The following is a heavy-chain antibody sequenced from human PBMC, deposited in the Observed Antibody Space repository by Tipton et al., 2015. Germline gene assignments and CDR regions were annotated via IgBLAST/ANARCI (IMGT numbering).Heavy chain of an antibody. CDR3: ARDLEHGMDV. D-gene: IGHD5-24*01. J-gene: IGHJ6*02. CDR2: INYSGRT. CDR1: NGSISTYY. V-gene: IGHV4-59*01. Sequence: GLVKPSETLSLRCTVSNGSISTYYWGWIRQSPGRGLEWIGYINYSGRTTYNPSLKSRVTISVDTSKNQFSLTLNSVTAADTAVYYCARDLEHGMDVWGQGTTVTVSS.